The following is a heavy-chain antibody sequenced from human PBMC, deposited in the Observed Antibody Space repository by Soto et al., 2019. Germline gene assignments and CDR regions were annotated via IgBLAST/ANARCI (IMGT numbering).Heavy chain of an antibody. CDR3: ASDLVGASDSYGLDV. CDR1: GFTFSNYG. D-gene: IGHD1-26*01. Sequence: GGSLRLSCAASGFTFSNYGMHWVRQAPGQGLEWVAIIWHDGNNKYYADSVRGRFIISRDNSKNRLYLQMNSLRAEDTAVYYCASDLVGASDSYGLDVWGQGTPVTVSS. CDR2: IWHDGNNK. J-gene: IGHJ6*02. V-gene: IGHV3-33*01.